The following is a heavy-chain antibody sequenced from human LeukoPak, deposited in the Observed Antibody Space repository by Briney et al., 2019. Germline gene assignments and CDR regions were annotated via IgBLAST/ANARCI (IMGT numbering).Heavy chain of an antibody. V-gene: IGHV3-11*01. CDR1: GFTFSDYY. CDR2: ISSSGSTI. Sequence: GGSLRLSCAASGFTFSDYYMSWIRQAPGKGLEWVSYISSSGSTIYYADSVKGRFTISRDNAKNSLYLQMNSLRAEDTAVYYCARGLSDYVWGSYLKGVNWFDPWGQGTLVTVSS. J-gene: IGHJ5*02. D-gene: IGHD3-16*01. CDR3: ARGLSDYVWGSYLKGVNWFDP.